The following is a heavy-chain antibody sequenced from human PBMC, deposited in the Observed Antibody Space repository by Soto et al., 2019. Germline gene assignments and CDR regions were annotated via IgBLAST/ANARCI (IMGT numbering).Heavy chain of an antibody. D-gene: IGHD6-19*01. Sequence: QVQLQESGPGLVKPSETLSLTCTVSGGSIRNYYWSWIRQPPGKGLEWIGYIYNSGDTHYNPSLKSRVTISVDTSKNQFSLKLRSVTAADTAVYYCASRDREYSSGWYFDYWGQGALVTVSS. CDR2: IYNSGDT. J-gene: IGHJ4*02. CDR3: ASRDREYSSGWYFDY. CDR1: GGSIRNYY. V-gene: IGHV4-59*01.